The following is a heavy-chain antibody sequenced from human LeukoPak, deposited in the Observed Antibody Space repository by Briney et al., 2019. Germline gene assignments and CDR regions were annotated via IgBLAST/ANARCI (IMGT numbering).Heavy chain of an antibody. CDR1: GFTVSRKF. J-gene: IGHJ4*02. CDR3: ARARRGYSYGSAIDY. Sequence: GGSLRLSCAASGFTVSRKFMSWVRQAPGKGLEWVSVIYSGVSTNYADSVKGRFTISRDNSKNTLYLQMNSLRAEDTAVYYCARARRGYSYGSAIDYWGQGTLVTVSS. D-gene: IGHD5-18*01. CDR2: IYSGVST. V-gene: IGHV3-66*01.